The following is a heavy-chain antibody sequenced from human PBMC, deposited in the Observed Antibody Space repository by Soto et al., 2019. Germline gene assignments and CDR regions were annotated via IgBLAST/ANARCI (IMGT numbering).Heavy chain of an antibody. CDR2: IYYSGST. CDR3: ARLSDFWSGYRIIDY. CDR1: GGSISSYY. Sequence: PSETLSLTCTVSGGSISSYYWSWIRQPPGKGLEWIGYIYYSGSTNYNPSLKSRVTISVDTSKNQFSLKLSSVTAADTAVYYCARLSDFWSGYRIIDYWGQGTLVTVS. V-gene: IGHV4-59*01. J-gene: IGHJ4*02. D-gene: IGHD3-3*01.